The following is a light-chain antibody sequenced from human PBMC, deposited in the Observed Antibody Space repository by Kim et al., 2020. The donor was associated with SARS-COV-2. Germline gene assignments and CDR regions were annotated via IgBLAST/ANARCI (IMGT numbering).Light chain of an antibody. CDR1: QSISNY. J-gene: IGKJ2*01. V-gene: IGKV1-39*01. Sequence: DIQMTQSPSSLSASVGDRVTITCRASQSISNYLNWYQQKPGKAPNLLIYAASTLQSGVPSRFSGSGSGTEFTLTISSLQPEDFATYYCQQSYGTPHTFGQGTKLEI. CDR2: AAS. CDR3: QQSYGTPHT.